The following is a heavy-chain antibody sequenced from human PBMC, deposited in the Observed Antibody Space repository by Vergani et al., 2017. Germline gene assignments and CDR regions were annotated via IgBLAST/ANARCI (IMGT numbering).Heavy chain of an antibody. CDR2: FIPILGIA. V-gene: IGHV1-69*02. D-gene: IGHD2-21*02. CDR1: GGTFSSYT. CDR3: AGSSYCGGDCYSGSAEDFQH. Sequence: QVQLVQSGAEVKKPGSSVKVSCKASGGTFSSYTISWVRQAPGQGLEWLGRFIPILGIANYAQKFKGRVTITADKSTSIAYRVLSSLSSEDTAFYYCAGSSYCGGDCYSGSAEDFQHWGQGTLVTVSS. J-gene: IGHJ1*01.